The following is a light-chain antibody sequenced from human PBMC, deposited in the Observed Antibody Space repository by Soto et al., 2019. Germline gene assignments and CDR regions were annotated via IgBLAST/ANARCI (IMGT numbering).Light chain of an antibody. J-gene: IGKJ1*01. V-gene: IGKV3-20*01. CDR2: GAS. CDR1: QSVSSSY. CDR3: QQYGSSPK. Sequence: EIVLTQSPGTLPLSTGERATLSCRASQSVSSSYLAWYQQEPGQAPRLLIYGASSRATGIPDRFSGSGSGTDFTLTISRLEPEDFAVYYCQQYGSSPKFGQGTRWIS.